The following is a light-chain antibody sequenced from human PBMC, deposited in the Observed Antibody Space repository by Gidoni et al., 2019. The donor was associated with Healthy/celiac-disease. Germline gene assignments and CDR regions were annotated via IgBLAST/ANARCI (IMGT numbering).Light chain of an antibody. CDR2: DVS. V-gene: IGLV2-14*01. Sequence: QSALTQPDSVSGSPGQSITISCTGTSSDVGGYNYVSWYQQHPGKAPKLMIHDVSNRPTGVSNRFSGSKSGNTASLTISGLQAEDEADYYCSSYTSSSIVVFGGGTKLTVL. CDR1: SSDVGGYNY. CDR3: SSYTSSSIVV. J-gene: IGLJ2*01.